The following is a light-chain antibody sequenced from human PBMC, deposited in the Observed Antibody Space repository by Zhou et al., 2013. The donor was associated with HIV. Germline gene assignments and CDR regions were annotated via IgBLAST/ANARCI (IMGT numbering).Light chain of an antibody. J-gene: IGKJ5*01. CDR2: GAS. CDR1: QGIGND. Sequence: AIQMTQSPSSLSASVGDRVTITCRASQGIGNDLGWYQQKPGKAPKLLIYGASYLQSGVPSRFSGSRSGTDFTLTIGSLQPDDFATYYCQQYSRYPITFGQGTRLEI. V-gene: IGKV1-6*01. CDR3: QQYSRYPIT.